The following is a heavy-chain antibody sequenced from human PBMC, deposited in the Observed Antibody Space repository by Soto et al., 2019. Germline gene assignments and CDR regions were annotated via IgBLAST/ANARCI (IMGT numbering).Heavy chain of an antibody. CDR3: ARVIGMTTVTTFDY. J-gene: IGHJ4*02. V-gene: IGHV4-31*03. CDR1: GGSISSGGYY. CDR2: IYYSGST. Sequence: SETLSLTCTVSGGSISSGGYYWSWIRQHPGKGLEWIGYIYYSGSTYYNPSLKSRVTISVDTSKNQFSLKLSSVTAADTAVYYCARVIGMTTVTTFDYWGQGTLVTVSS. D-gene: IGHD4-4*01.